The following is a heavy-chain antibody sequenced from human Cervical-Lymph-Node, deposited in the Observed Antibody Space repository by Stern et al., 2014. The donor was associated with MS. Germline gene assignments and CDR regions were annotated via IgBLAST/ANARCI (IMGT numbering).Heavy chain of an antibody. CDR2: IKYSGST. CDR1: GGSVSSPSYY. Sequence: QVQLQESGPGLVKPSETLSLTCTVSGGSVSSPSYYWTWIPQSPGKGLETIGYIKYSGSTDYNSSLKSRVTMSVDTSKTQFSLKLRSTTAADTAVYYCARDFISGYDYNYSYNGLDVWGQGTTVTVSS. D-gene: IGHD5-12*01. CDR3: ARDFISGYDYNYSYNGLDV. V-gene: IGHV4-61*01. J-gene: IGHJ6*02.